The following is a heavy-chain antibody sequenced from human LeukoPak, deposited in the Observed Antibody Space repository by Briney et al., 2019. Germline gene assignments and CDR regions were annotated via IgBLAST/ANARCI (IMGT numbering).Heavy chain of an antibody. D-gene: IGHD3-22*01. Sequence: RPGGSLRLSCAASGFTVSSNYMSWVRQAPGKGLEWVSVIYSGGSTYYADSVKGRFTISRDNSKNTLYLQMNSLRAEDTAVYYCARLDSSDAFDIWGQGTMVTVSS. CDR3: ARLDSSDAFDI. CDR1: GFTVSSNY. J-gene: IGHJ3*02. V-gene: IGHV3-53*01. CDR2: IYSGGST.